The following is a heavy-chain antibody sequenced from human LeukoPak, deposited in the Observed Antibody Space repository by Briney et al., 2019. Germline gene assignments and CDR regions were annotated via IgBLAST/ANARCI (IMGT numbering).Heavy chain of an antibody. V-gene: IGHV4-30-4*01. CDR2: IYYTGST. Sequence: SETLSLTCTVSGGSISNSEYYWSWIRQSPGKGLEWIGYIYYTGSTDYNPSLKSRVTISVDTSKNQFSLKLTSVTAPDTAVYYCARHISGNYGGYFDYWDQGTLVAVSS. D-gene: IGHD1-26*01. CDR1: GGSISNSEYY. CDR3: ARHISGNYGGYFDY. J-gene: IGHJ4*02.